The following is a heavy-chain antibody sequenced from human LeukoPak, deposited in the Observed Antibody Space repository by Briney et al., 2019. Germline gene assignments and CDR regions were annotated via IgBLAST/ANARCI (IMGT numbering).Heavy chain of an antibody. CDR1: GFTVSDNY. V-gene: IGHV3-53*01. CDR3: AKAQGAWYYFDS. D-gene: IGHD6-13*01. Sequence: AGGSLRLSCAASGFTVSDNYMTWVRQAPGKGLEWVSVFTTGANYTYYADSVKGRFTMTRDNSKNTIFLQLNNVRADDTAVYFCAKAQGAWYYFDSWGQGTLVTVSS. J-gene: IGHJ4*02. CDR2: FTTGANYT.